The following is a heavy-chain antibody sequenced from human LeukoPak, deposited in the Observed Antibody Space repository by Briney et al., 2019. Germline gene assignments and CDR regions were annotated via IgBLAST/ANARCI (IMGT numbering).Heavy chain of an antibody. V-gene: IGHV4-34*01. D-gene: IGHD6-6*01. Sequence: PSETLSLTCAVYGGSFSGYYWSWIRQPPGKGLEWIGETNHSGSTNYNPSLKSRVTISVDTSKNQFSLKLSSVTAADTAVYYCARALEEYSSPRFQHWGQGTLVTVSS. CDR3: ARALEEYSSPRFQH. CDR1: GGSFSGYY. CDR2: TNHSGST. J-gene: IGHJ1*01.